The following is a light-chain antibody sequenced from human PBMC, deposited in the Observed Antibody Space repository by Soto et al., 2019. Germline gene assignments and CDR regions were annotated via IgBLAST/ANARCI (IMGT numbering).Light chain of an antibody. CDR3: QVWDYDTDHFV. CDR2: ADS. J-gene: IGLJ1*01. CDR1: NIGSKS. V-gene: IGLV3-21*02. Sequence: SYELTQAPSVSVAPGHTARIGCGGDNIGSKSVHWYQQRPGQAPVLVVYADSDRPSGIPERFSGSNPGNTATLTISRVEAGDEADYYCQVWDYDTDHFVFGPGTKLTVL.